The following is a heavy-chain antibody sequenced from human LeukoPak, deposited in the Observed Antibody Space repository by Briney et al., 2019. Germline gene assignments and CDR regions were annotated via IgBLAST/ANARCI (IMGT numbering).Heavy chain of an antibody. CDR1: GFTFSSYS. CDR2: ISSSSSYI. V-gene: IGHV3-21*01. J-gene: IGHJ6*03. Sequence: GGSLRLSCAASGFTFSSYSMNWVRQAPGKGLEWVSSISSSSSYIYYADSVKGRFTISRDNTKNSLYLQMNSLRAEDTVVYYCARGTTALMDVWGKGTTVTVSS. CDR3: ARGTTALMDV. D-gene: IGHD2-21*02.